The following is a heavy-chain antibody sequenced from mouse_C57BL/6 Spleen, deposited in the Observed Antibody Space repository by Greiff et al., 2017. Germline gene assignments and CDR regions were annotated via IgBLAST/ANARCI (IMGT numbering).Heavy chain of an antibody. D-gene: IGHD1-1*01. Sequence: VQLQQSGAELVKPGASVKLSCTASGFNIKDYYMHWVKQRTEQGLEWIGRIDPEDGETKYAPKFQGQATITADTSSNTAYLQLSSLTSEDTAVYYCVGITTVVAPYFDVWGTGTTVTVSS. CDR1: GFNIKDYY. V-gene: IGHV14-2*01. CDR3: VGITTVVAPYFDV. J-gene: IGHJ1*03. CDR2: IDPEDGET.